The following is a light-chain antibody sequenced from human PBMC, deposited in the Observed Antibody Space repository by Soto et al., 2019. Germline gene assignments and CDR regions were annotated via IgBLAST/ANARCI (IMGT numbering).Light chain of an antibody. CDR2: QTS. CDR1: HYINTR. Sequence: EIVLTQSPATLSSFPGDIVTLSCRASHYINTRLAWYQHRPGQAPRLLIYQTSIGAAGIPARFSASGSGTYFTHTSSVEQPEYFAHYYCHQRQSWPRTFGQGTKV. J-gene: IGKJ1*01. V-gene: IGKV3-11*01. CDR3: HQRQSWPRT.